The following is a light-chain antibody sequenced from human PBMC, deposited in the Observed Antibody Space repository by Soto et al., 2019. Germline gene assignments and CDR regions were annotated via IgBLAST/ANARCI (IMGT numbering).Light chain of an antibody. J-gene: IGLJ1*01. CDR1: STDIGFYDF. CDR2: EVS. Sequence: QSALTQPASVAGSPGQSITISCTGSSTDIGFYDFVSWYQQQPGKAPRLVIYEVSGRPSGISVRFSGSKSGNTASLTISGLHDDAEGDYYCSSDTKTTTAYVFGPGTKLTVL. V-gene: IGLV2-14*01. CDR3: SSDTKTTTAYV.